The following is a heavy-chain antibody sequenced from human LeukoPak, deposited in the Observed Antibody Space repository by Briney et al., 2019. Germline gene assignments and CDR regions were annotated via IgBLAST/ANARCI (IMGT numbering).Heavy chain of an antibody. CDR3: AREAHLGSSGYYSNFDY. D-gene: IGHD3-22*01. CDR2: IYYSGST. Sequence: TSSETLSLTCTVSGGSISSGGYYWSWIRQHPGKGLEWIGYIYYSGSTYYNPSLKSRVTISVDTSKNQFSLKLSSMTAADTAVYYCAREAHLGSSGYYSNFDYWGQGTLVTVSS. J-gene: IGHJ4*02. CDR1: GGSISSGGYY. V-gene: IGHV4-31*03.